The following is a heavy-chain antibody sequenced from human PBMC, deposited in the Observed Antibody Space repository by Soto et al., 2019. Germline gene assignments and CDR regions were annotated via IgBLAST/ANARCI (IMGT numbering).Heavy chain of an antibody. CDR3: ARDWTGDTCPCLDV. V-gene: IGHV3-23*01. Sequence: EVHLLESGGGLVQPGGSLRLSCAASGFTFSNYALTWVRQFPGKGLEWVSTFAGSGGSTYYADSVKGRFTISRDNSKNTLFLEMNRLGVEDTATYFCARDWTGDTCPCLDVWGQGTTVSVSS. D-gene: IGHD2-8*02. J-gene: IGHJ6*02. CDR2: FAGSGGST. CDR1: GFTFSNYA.